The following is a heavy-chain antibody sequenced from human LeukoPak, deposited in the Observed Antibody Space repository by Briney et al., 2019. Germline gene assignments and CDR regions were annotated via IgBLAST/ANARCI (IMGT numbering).Heavy chain of an antibody. Sequence: GASVKVSCKASGYTFTSYDINWVRQATGQGLEWMGWVNPNSANTGYAQKFQGRITMTRNTSISTVYMGLSSLISEDTAVYYCARGNRYCSGGSCYEAFDYWGQGTLVTVSS. J-gene: IGHJ4*02. CDR3: ARGNRYCSGGSCYEAFDY. CDR1: GYTFTSYD. D-gene: IGHD2-15*01. CDR2: VNPNSANT. V-gene: IGHV1-8*01.